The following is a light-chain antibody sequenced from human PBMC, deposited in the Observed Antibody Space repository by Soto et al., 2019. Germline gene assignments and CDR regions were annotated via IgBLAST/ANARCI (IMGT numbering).Light chain of an antibody. J-gene: IGKJ1*01. CDR1: QGIRND. V-gene: IGKV1-6*01. CDR2: AAS. CDR3: LQDYNYPWT. Sequence: AIQMTQSPSSLSASVGDRVTITCRTSQGIRNDLGWYQQRPGKAPRLLRHAASSLQIGVPSRFSGSGSGTDFTLTISSLQPGDFATYYCLQDYNYPWTFGRGTKVELK.